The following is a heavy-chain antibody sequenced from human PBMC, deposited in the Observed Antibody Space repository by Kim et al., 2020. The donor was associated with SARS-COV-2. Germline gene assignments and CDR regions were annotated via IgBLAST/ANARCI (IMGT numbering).Heavy chain of an antibody. J-gene: IGHJ6*02. CDR2: TYYRSKWYN. D-gene: IGHD6-19*01. CDR1: GDSVSSNSAA. Sequence: SQTLSLTCAISGDSVSSNSAAWNWIRQSPSRGLEWLGRTYYRSKWYNDYAVSVKSRITINPDTSKNQFSLQLNSVTPEDTAVYYCARGATKPSVAGRQYYYYGMDVWGQGTTVTVSS. CDR3: ARGATKPSVAGRQYYYYGMDV. V-gene: IGHV6-1*01.